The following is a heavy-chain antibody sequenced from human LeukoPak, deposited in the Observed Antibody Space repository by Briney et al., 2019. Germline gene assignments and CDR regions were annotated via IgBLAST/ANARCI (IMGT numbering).Heavy chain of an antibody. V-gene: IGHV3-23*01. CDR2: ISGSGGST. Sequence: PGGSLRLSCAASGFTFSSYAMSWVRQAPGKGLEWVSAISGSGGSTYYADSVKGRFTISRDNSKNTLYLQMNSLRAEDTAVYYCAGALEYDILTGYYPKDYWGQGTLVTVSS. CDR3: AGALEYDILTGYYPKDY. CDR1: GFTFSSYA. J-gene: IGHJ4*02. D-gene: IGHD3-9*01.